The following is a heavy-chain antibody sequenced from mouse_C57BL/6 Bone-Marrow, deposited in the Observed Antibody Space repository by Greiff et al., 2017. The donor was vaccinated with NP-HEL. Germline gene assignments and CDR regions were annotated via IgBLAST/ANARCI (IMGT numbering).Heavy chain of an antibody. J-gene: IGHJ4*01. CDR1: GFTFSSYG. D-gene: IGHD1-1*01. V-gene: IGHV5-6*01. CDR2: ISSGGSYT. CDR3: ARVITTVVALYYYAMDY. Sequence: EVQLVESGGDLVKPGGSLKLSCAASGFTFSSYGMSWVRQTPDKRLEWVATISSGGSYTYYPDSVKGRFTISRDNAKNTLYLQMSSLKSEDTAMYYCARVITTVVALYYYAMDYWGQGTSVTVSS.